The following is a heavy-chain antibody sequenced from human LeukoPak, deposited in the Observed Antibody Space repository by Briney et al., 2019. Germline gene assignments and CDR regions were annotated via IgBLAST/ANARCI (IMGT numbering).Heavy chain of an antibody. V-gene: IGHV1-2*02. CDR3: ARVQYGSGSYDK. CDR1: GYTFTGYY. J-gene: IGHJ3*02. Sequence: ASVKVSCKASGYTFTGYYMHWVRQAPGQGLEWMGWINPNSGGTNYAQKFQGRVTMTRDTSISTAYMELSRLRSDDTAVYYCARVQYGSGSYDKWGQGTTVTVSS. D-gene: IGHD3-10*01. CDR2: INPNSGGT.